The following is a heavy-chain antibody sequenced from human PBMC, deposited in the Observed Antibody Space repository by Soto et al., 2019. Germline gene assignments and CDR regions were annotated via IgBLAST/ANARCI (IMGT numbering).Heavy chain of an antibody. V-gene: IGHV3-33*01. CDR3: ARAGHDSSGYYYGGLDY. J-gene: IGHJ4*02. CDR1: GFTFSRYG. D-gene: IGHD3-22*01. CDR2: ICTDGSYE. Sequence: QVQLVESGGGVAQPGGSLRLSCAASGFTFSRYGMNWVRQAPGKGLEWVAVICTDGSYEYYADSVMGRFTISRDNSKNTLSLQMNSLRAEDTAVYYCARAGHDSSGYYYGGLDYWGPGTLVTVSS.